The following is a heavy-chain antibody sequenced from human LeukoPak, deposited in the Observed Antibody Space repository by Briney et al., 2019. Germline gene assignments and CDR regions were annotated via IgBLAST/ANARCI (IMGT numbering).Heavy chain of an antibody. J-gene: IGHJ4*02. D-gene: IGHD6-13*01. Sequence: GGSLRLSCAASGFTFDDYAMHWVRQAPGKGLEWVSGISWNSGSIGYADSVKGRFTISRDNAKNSLYLQMNSLRAEDTALYYCAKDLAAAVTGGFDYWGQGTLVTVSS. V-gene: IGHV3-9*01. CDR1: GFTFDDYA. CDR2: ISWNSGSI. CDR3: AKDLAAAVTGGFDY.